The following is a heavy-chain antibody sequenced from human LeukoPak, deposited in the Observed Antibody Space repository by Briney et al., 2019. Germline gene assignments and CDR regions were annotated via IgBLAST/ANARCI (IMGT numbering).Heavy chain of an antibody. Sequence: GGSPRLSCAASGFRFSNSWMSWVRQAPGKGLEWVANIKDDGSETRYVDSVKGRFTMSRDNAKNSLYLQMNSLRVEDTAVYYCVRDYLWGNYRSFDFWGQGTLVTVSS. CDR1: GFRFSNSW. CDR3: VRDYLWGNYRSFDF. CDR2: IKDDGSET. V-gene: IGHV3-7*01. J-gene: IGHJ4*02. D-gene: IGHD3-16*02.